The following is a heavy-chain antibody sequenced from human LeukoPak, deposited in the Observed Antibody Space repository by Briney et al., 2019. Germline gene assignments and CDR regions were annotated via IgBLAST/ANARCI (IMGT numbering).Heavy chain of an antibody. D-gene: IGHD6-6*01. CDR2: ISYDGSNK. J-gene: IGHJ4*02. CDR1: GFTFSSYG. CDR3: ARDDSSSSEYYFDY. V-gene: IGHV3-30*06. Sequence: GESLRLSCVASGFTFSSYGMHWVRQAPGKGLEWVAVISYDGSNKYYADSVKGRFTISRDNSKNTPYLQMNSLRAEDTAVYYCARDDSSSSEYYFDYWGQGTLVTVSS.